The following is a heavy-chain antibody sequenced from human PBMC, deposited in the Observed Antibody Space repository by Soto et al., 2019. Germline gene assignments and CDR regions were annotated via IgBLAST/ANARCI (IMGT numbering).Heavy chain of an antibody. CDR2: IYPGDSDT. CDR3: ARGYCTNGVCYEYPFDY. D-gene: IGHD2-8*01. CDR1: GYSFTSYW. J-gene: IGHJ4*02. V-gene: IGHV5-51*01. Sequence: ESLKISCKGSGYSFTSYWIGWVRQMPGKGLEWMGIIYPGDSDTRYSPSFQGQVTISADKSITTAYLQWSSLKASDTAMYFCARGYCTNGVCYEYPFDYWGQGTLVTVSS.